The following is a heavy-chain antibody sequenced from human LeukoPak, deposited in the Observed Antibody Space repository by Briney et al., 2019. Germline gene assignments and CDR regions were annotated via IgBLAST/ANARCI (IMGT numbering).Heavy chain of an antibody. CDR2: IRFDGSNK. CDR3: VKDHGVPAAFVPGY. J-gene: IGHJ4*02. D-gene: IGHD2-2*01. CDR1: GFTFSSYD. V-gene: IGHV3-30*02. Sequence: QPGGSLRLSCAASGFTFSSYDMHWVRQTPGKGLEWVSFIRFDGSNKYYGDSVKGRFTISRDNSKNTLDLQMNSLRADDTAVYYCVKDHGVPAAFVPGYWGQGTLVTVSS.